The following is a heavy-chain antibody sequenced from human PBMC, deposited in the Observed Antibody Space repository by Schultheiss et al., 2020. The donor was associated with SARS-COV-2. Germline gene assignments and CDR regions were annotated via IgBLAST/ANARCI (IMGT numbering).Heavy chain of an antibody. CDR2: INHSGST. V-gene: IGHV4-34*01. Sequence: SQTLSLSCAVYGGSFSGYYWSWIRQPPGKGLEWIGEINHSGSTNYNPSLKSRVTISVDTSKNQFSLKLSSVTAADTAVYYCARRLMVYAIFPVWGQGTLVTVSS. CDR1: GGSFSGYY. J-gene: IGHJ4*02. D-gene: IGHD2-8*01. CDR3: ARRLMVYAIFPV.